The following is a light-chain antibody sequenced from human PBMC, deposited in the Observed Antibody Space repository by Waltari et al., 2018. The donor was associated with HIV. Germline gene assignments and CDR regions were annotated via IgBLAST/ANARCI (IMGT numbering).Light chain of an antibody. Sequence: HSALTQPASVSGSPGQSVTISCTDTTSDIGISNFVSWYQQHPGNAPQLILYGGSDRALVVSYRFSGSKAGDTASLTISGLQSEDEADYYCSSYTDSDFLVFGGGTKLTVL. J-gene: IGLJ2*01. CDR3: SSYTDSDFLV. V-gene: IGLV2-14*01. CDR2: GGS. CDR1: TSDIGISNF.